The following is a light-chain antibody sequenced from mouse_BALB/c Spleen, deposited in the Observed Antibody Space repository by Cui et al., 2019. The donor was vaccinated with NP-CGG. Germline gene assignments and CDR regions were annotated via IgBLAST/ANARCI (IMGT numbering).Light chain of an antibody. V-gene: IGLV1*01. CDR3: ALWYSNHWV. CDR1: TGAVTTSNY. J-gene: IGLJ1*01. Sequence: QAVVTQESALTTSPGETVTLTCRSSTGAVTTSNYANWFQEKPDHLFIGLIGGTNNRVPGVPARFSGSLIGDKAALTITGAQTEDESIYFCALWYSNHWVFGGGTKLTVL. CDR2: GTN.